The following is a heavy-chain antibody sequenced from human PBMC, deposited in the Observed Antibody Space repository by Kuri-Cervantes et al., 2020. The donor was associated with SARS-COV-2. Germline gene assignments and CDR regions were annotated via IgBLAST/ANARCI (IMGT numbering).Heavy chain of an antibody. CDR1: GFTFSSYA. CDR3: AKDSIRFLEWLYYMDV. D-gene: IGHD3-3*01. Sequence: GESLKISCAASGFTFSSYAMSWVRQAPGKGLEWVSGISWNSGSIGYADSVKGRFTISRDNSKNTLYLQMNSLRAEDTAVYYCAKDSIRFLEWLYYMDVWGKGTTVTVSS. V-gene: IGHV3-23*01. J-gene: IGHJ6*03. CDR2: ISWNSGSI.